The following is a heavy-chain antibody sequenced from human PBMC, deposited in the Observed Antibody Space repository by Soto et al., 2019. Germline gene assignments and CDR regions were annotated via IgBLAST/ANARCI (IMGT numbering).Heavy chain of an antibody. CDR2: IHHSGIT. CDR3: ARKGDSITWYRSWYFDL. Sequence: LSLTCSVYGGSFSGYYWSWIRQAPGKGLEWIGEIHHSGITNYDPSLKSRVTISVDTSKNQFSLKLSSVTAADTAVYYCARKGDSITWYRSWYFDLWGRGTLVTVSS. V-gene: IGHV4-34*01. J-gene: IGHJ2*01. CDR1: GGSFSGYY. D-gene: IGHD6-13*01.